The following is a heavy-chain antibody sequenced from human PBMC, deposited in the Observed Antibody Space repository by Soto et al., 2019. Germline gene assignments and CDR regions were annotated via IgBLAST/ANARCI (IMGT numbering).Heavy chain of an antibody. CDR1: GYTFTSYD. V-gene: IGHV1-8*01. J-gene: IGHJ4*02. D-gene: IGHD4-4*01. CDR3: ARGAFIHSNRLHPRPGTDY. Sequence: ASVKVSCKASGYTFTSYDINWVRQATGQGLEWMGWKNPNSGNTGYAQKFQGRVTMTRNTSISTAYMELSSLRSEDTAVYYCARGAFIHSNRLHPRPGTDYWGQGTRVTVSS. CDR2: KNPNSGNT.